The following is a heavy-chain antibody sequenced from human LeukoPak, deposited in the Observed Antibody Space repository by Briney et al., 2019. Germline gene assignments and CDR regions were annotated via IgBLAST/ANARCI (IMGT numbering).Heavy chain of an antibody. V-gene: IGHV1-18*01. D-gene: IGHD3-22*01. J-gene: IGHJ6*02. CDR1: GYTFTSYG. Sequence: ASVKVSCKASGYTFTSYGISWVRQAPGQGLEWMGWISAYNGNTKYAQKLQGRVTMTTDTSTSTAYMELRSLRSDDTAVYYCARDENYYDSSGYYYVRGYYYYGMDVWGQGTTVTVSS. CDR2: ISAYNGNT. CDR3: ARDENYYDSSGYYYVRGYYYYGMDV.